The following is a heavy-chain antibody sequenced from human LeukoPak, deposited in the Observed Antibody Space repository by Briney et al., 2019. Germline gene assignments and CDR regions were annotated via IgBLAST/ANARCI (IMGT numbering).Heavy chain of an antibody. V-gene: IGHV3-21*01. CDR3: ARESSHISGAFDI. J-gene: IGHJ3*02. CDR2: ISSSSSYI. CDR1: GLTFSSYS. D-gene: IGHD6-6*01. Sequence: GGSLRLSCAASGLTFSSYSMNWVRQAPGKGLEWVSSISSSSSYIYYADSVKGRFTISRDNAKNSLYLQMNSLRAGDTAVYYCARESSHISGAFDIWGQGTMVTVSS.